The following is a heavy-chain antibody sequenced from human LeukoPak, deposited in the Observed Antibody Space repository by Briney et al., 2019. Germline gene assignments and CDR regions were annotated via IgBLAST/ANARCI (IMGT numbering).Heavy chain of an antibody. D-gene: IGHD4-17*01. V-gene: IGHV1-69*05. Sequence: ASVKVSCKASGGTFSSYATSWVRQAPGQGLEWMGGIIPIFGTANYAQKFQGRVTITTDESTSTAYMELSSLRSEDTAVYYCASTVTTGGRYYYYMDVWGKGTTVTVSS. CDR3: ASTVTTGGRYYYYMDV. J-gene: IGHJ6*03. CDR2: IIPIFGTA. CDR1: GGTFSSYA.